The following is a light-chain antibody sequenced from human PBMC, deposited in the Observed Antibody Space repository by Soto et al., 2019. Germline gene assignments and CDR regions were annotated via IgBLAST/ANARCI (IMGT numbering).Light chain of an antibody. Sequence: DIQMAQSPSSLSASIGDRVTITCRASQGISEYLAWYQQRPGNAPNLLIYGASILQSGVPSRFSGSGSGTHFTLTISSLQPEDAATYYCHSYNTIPRTFGQGTTVEIK. CDR2: GAS. J-gene: IGKJ1*01. CDR1: QGISEY. CDR3: HSYNTIPRT. V-gene: IGKV1-27*01.